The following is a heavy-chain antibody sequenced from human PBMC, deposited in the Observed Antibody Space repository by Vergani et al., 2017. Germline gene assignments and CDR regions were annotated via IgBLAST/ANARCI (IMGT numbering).Heavy chain of an antibody. CDR2: INPSGGST. CDR3: ARVMVRGVKGVNDAFDI. V-gene: IGHV1-46*03. CDR1: GYTFTSYY. D-gene: IGHD3-10*01. Sequence: QVQLVQSGAEVKKPGASVKVSCKASGYTFTSYYMHWVRQAPGQGLEWMGIINPSGGSTSYAQKFQGRVTMTRDTSTSTVYMELSSLRSEDTAVYYCARVMVRGVKGVNDAFDIWGQGTMVTVSS. J-gene: IGHJ3*02.